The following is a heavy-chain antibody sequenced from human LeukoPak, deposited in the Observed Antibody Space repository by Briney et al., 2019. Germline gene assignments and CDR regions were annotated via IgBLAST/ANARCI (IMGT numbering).Heavy chain of an antibody. V-gene: IGHV3-49*04. CDR3: ARGAFGYVRYFDY. Sequence: PGGSLRLSCTASGFTFGDYAMSWVRQAPVKGLERVGIIRSKPYGGTTEYAASVKGRFTISRDDSKSIAYLQMNSLKTEDTAIYYCARGAFGYVRYFDYWGQGTLVTVSS. CDR2: IRSKPYGGTT. J-gene: IGHJ4*02. D-gene: IGHD5-12*01. CDR1: GFTFGDYA.